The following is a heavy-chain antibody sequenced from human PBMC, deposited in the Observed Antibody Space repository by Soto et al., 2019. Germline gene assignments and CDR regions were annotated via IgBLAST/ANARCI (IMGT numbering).Heavy chain of an antibody. CDR3: AKKHNWNYARAFDI. V-gene: IGHV4-31*03. CDR2: IYYSGST. J-gene: IGHJ3*02. CDR1: GGSISSGGYY. D-gene: IGHD1-7*01. Sequence: QVQLQESGPGLVKPSQTLSLTCTVSGGSISSGGYYWSWIRQHPGKGLEWIGYIYYSGSTYYNPSLKSRVTISVDTSKNQFSLKLSSVTAADTAVHYCAKKHNWNYARAFDIWGQGTMVTVSS.